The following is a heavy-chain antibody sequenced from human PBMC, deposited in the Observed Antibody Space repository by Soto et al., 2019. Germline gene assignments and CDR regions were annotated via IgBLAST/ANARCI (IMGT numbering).Heavy chain of an antibody. V-gene: IGHV1-2*04. CDR2: INPNSGGT. D-gene: IGHD5-18*01. CDR1: GYTFTGYY. CDR3: ARAKGVDTANNYDY. Sequence: ASVKVSCKASGYTFTGYYMHWVRQAPGQGLEWMGWINPNSGGTNYAQKFQGWVTMTRDTSISTAYMELSRLRSDDTAVYYCARAKGVDTANNYDYWGQGTLVTVSS. J-gene: IGHJ4*02.